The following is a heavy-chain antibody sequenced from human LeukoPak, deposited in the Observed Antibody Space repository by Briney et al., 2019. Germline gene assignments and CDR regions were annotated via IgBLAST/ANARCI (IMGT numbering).Heavy chain of an antibody. Sequence: PGGSLRLSCAASGFTVSNNYMNWVRQAPGKGLEWVSVIYSGGTTYYADSVKGRFTISRDNSKNTLYLQMNSLRAEDTAVYYCATWGPTVTFDYWGQGTLVTVSS. D-gene: IGHD4-17*01. CDR1: GFTVSNNY. J-gene: IGHJ4*02. CDR3: ATWGPTVTFDY. CDR2: IYSGGTT. V-gene: IGHV3-66*01.